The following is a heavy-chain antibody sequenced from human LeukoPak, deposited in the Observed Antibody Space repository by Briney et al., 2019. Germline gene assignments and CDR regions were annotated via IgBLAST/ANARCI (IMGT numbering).Heavy chain of an antibody. D-gene: IGHD3-22*01. V-gene: IGHV3-66*01. CDR1: GFTVSSNY. J-gene: IGHJ4*02. Sequence: PGGSLRLSCAASGFTVSSNYMSWVRQAPGKGLEWVSVIYSGGSTYYADSVKGRFTISRDNSKNTLYLQMNSLRAEDTAVYYCARDYYDRIRKANYFDYWGQGTLVTVSS. CDR2: IYSGGST. CDR3: ARDYYDRIRKANYFDY.